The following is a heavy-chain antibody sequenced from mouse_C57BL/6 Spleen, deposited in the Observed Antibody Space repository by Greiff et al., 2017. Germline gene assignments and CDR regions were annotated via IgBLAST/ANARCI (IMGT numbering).Heavy chain of an antibody. Sequence: VQLVESGAELARPGASVKMSCKASGYTFTSYTMHWVHQRPGQGLEWIGYINPSSGYTTYNQKFKDKATLTADKSASTAFMQLSRVTLEDAAIYYCARGGNYYDSSDRYCDVWGTGTTVTVSA. CDR1: GYTFTSYT. CDR2: INPSSGYT. J-gene: IGHJ1*03. V-gene: IGHV1-4*01. CDR3: ARGGNYYDSSDRYCDV. D-gene: IGHD1-1*01.